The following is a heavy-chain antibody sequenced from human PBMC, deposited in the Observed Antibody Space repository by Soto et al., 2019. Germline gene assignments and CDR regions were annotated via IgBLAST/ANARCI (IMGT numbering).Heavy chain of an antibody. J-gene: IGHJ4*02. CDR3: ARGDIVVVPAAPDY. D-gene: IGHD2-2*01. Sequence: GASLTLSCAASGFSFSSYGMPCVSQAPCKGLEWVGVIWYDGSNKYYADSVKGRFTISRDNSKNTLYLQMNSLRAEDTAVYYCARGDIVVVPAAPDYWGQGT. CDR2: IWYDGSNK. V-gene: IGHV3-33*01. CDR1: GFSFSSYG.